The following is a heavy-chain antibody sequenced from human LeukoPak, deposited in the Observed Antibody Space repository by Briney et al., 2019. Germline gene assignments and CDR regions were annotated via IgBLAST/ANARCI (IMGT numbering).Heavy chain of an antibody. CDR2: IYTSGST. J-gene: IGHJ4*02. D-gene: IGHD3-10*01. V-gene: IGHV4-4*07. CDR1: GGSIRSYY. Sequence: SETLSLTCTVSGGSIRSYYWSWIRQPAGKGLEWIGGIYTSGSTNYNPSLKSRVTMSLDTSKNQFSLKLSSVTAADTAVYYCAGGRWFGESASPFDYWGQGTLVTVSS. CDR3: AGGRWFGESASPFDY.